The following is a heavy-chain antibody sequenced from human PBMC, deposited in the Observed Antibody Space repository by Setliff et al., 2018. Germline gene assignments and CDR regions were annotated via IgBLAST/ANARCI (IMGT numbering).Heavy chain of an antibody. Sequence: ASVKVSCKASGYSFSSNAFHWVRQAPGQTLEWMGWIHAGSSNTLYSQRFQDRITISRDTSATTAYMELKNLRSDDTAVYYCARINFYVSSGYYYAPDLWGQGTLVTVSS. V-gene: IGHV1-3*01. D-gene: IGHD3-22*01. J-gene: IGHJ5*02. CDR3: ARINFYVSSGYYYAPDL. CDR1: GYSFSSNA. CDR2: IHAGSSNT.